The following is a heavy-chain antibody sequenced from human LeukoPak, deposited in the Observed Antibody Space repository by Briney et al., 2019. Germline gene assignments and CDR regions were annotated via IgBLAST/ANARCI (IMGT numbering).Heavy chain of an antibody. CDR3: TRLRFWGNWFDP. Sequence: RGESLKISCKGSGYSFTSYWISWVRQMPGKGLEWMGRIDPSDSYTNYSPSFQGHVTISADKSISTAYLQWSSLKASDTAMYYCTRLRFWGNWFDPWGQGTLVTVSS. CDR1: GYSFTSYW. D-gene: IGHD3-16*01. J-gene: IGHJ5*02. CDR2: IDPSDSYT. V-gene: IGHV5-10-1*01.